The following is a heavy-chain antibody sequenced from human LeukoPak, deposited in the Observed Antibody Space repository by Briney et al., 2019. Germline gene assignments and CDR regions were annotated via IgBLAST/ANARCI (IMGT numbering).Heavy chain of an antibody. Sequence: PGGSLRLSCVASGFTFSRCWMAWVRQAPGKGLEWVASIQQNGNEKYYVDSVKGRFTISKDNAKHLLYLQMNSLRAEDTAVYYCAREDHSKYEFWGQGTPVTVSS. CDR2: IQQNGNEK. CDR3: AREDHSKYEF. D-gene: IGHD4-11*01. CDR1: GFTFSRCW. J-gene: IGHJ4*02. V-gene: IGHV3-7*01.